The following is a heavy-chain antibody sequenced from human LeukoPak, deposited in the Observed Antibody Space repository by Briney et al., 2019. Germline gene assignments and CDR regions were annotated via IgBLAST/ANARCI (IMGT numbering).Heavy chain of an antibody. CDR2: IYTSGST. CDR1: GGSISRYY. CDR3: ARVAYYYDSSGYSSDAFDI. J-gene: IGHJ3*02. Sequence: SETLSLTCTVSGGSISRYYWSWIRQPAGKGLEWIGRIYTSGSTNYNPSLKSRVTMSVDTSKNQFSLKLSSVAAADTAVYYCARVAYYYDSSGYSSDAFDIWGQGTMVTVSS. D-gene: IGHD3-22*01. V-gene: IGHV4-4*07.